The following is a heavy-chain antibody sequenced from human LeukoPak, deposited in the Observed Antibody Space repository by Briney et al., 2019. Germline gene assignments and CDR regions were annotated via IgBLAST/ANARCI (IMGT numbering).Heavy chain of an antibody. CDR2: INPANGYA. D-gene: IGHD2-21*02. CDR3: ARDGPCGGDCYSAH. Sequence: ASVKVSCKASGYTFTSYAIHWVRQAPGQTLEWLGWINPANGYAKYSQELQGRVTITRDTSASAAYLELSSLRSEDTAVYYCARDGPCGGDCYSAHWGQGTLVTVSS. V-gene: IGHV1-3*03. J-gene: IGHJ4*02. CDR1: GYTFTSYA.